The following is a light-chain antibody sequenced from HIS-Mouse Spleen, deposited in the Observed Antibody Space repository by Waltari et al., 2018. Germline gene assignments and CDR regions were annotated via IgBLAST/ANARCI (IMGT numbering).Light chain of an antibody. CDR3: QQYNNWPRT. CDR2: GAS. J-gene: IGKJ2*01. Sequence: EIVMTQSPATLSLSPGERATLSCSASQSVSSNLAWYQQKPGQAPRLLIYGASTRAAGIPARFSGSGSGTDFTLTISSMQSEDFAVYYCQQYNNWPRTFGQGTKLEIK. V-gene: IGKV3-15*01. CDR1: QSVSSN.